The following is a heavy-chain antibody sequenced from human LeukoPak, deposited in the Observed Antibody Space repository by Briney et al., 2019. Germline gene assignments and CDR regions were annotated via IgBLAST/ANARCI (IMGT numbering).Heavy chain of an antibody. V-gene: IGHV4-38-2*02. Sequence: SETLSLTCTVSGYSISSGYYWGWIRQPPGKGLEWIDSIYHSGRTFYNPSLKSRVTISVDTSKNQFSLKLTSVTAADTAVYYCARAPVVVVAASLAFNWFDPWGQGTLVTVSS. J-gene: IGHJ5*02. CDR1: GYSISSGYY. CDR3: ARAPVVVVAASLAFNWFDP. CDR2: IYHSGRT. D-gene: IGHD2-15*01.